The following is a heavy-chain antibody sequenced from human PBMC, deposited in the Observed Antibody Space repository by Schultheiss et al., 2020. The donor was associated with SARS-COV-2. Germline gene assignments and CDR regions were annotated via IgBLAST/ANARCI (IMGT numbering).Heavy chain of an antibody. CDR2: ISYDGSNK. D-gene: IGHD2-21*01. V-gene: IGHV3-30-3*01. Sequence: GESLKISCAASGFTFSSYAMHWVRQAPGKGLEWVAVISYDGSNKYYADSVKGRFTISRDNSKNTLYLQMNSLRAEDTAVYYCARAGVIAPLIDYWGQGTLVTVSS. J-gene: IGHJ4*02. CDR3: ARAGVIAPLIDY. CDR1: GFTFSSYA.